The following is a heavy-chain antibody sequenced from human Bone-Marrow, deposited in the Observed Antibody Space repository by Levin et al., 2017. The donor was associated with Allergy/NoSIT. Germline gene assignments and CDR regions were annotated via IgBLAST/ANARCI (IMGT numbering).Heavy chain of an antibody. CDR2: VSGSGDQT. CDR3: AKGGVAAPPFY. Sequence: ETLSLTCAASKFIFKNYAMAWLRQAPGQGLEWVSAVSGSGDQTYHADSVRGRFTISRDNSKDTLFLQMNNLRAEDTVVYFCAKGGVAAPPFYWGQGTLVTVSS. D-gene: IGHD3-10*01. V-gene: IGHV3-23*01. CDR1: KFIFKNYA. J-gene: IGHJ4*02.